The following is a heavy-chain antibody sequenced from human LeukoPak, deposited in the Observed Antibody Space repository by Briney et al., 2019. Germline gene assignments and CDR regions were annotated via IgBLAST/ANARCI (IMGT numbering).Heavy chain of an antibody. V-gene: IGHV4-61*09. CDR2: ISTSGTT. CDR3: AREATVVGATII. CDR1: GGSISSGNYY. Sequence: PSETLSLTCTVSGGSISSGNYYWSWIRQPAGKGLEWIGHISTSGTTTYNPSLKSRVTMSVDTSKNQFSLKLTSVTAADTAVYYCAREATVVGATIIWGQGTLVTVSS. J-gene: IGHJ4*02. D-gene: IGHD1-26*01.